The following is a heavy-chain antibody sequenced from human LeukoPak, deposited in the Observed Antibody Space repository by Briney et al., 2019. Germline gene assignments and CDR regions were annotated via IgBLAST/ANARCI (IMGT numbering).Heavy chain of an antibody. Sequence: PSETLSLTCTVSGGSISSGGYYWSWIRQHPGKGLEWIGYIYYSGSTYYNPSLKSRVTISVDTSKNQFSLKLSSVTAADTAVYYCARVRPDYYGSGSDSGYWGQGTLVTVSS. D-gene: IGHD3-10*01. CDR3: ARVRPDYYGSGSDSGY. J-gene: IGHJ4*02. CDR2: IYYSGST. V-gene: IGHV4-31*03. CDR1: GGSISSGGYY.